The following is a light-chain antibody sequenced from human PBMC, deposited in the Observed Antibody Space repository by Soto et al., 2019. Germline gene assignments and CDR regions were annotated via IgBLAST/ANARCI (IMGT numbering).Light chain of an antibody. CDR1: QSVSDN. Sequence: ERVMTQSPATLSVSPGERVTLSCRASQSVSDNLAWYQQKPGQAPRLLIYGASTRATTIPARFSGSGSGTEFTLPISSLQSEDFAVYYCQQSNNWPYTFGQGTKLDIK. CDR3: QQSNNWPYT. V-gene: IGKV3-15*01. J-gene: IGKJ2*01. CDR2: GAS.